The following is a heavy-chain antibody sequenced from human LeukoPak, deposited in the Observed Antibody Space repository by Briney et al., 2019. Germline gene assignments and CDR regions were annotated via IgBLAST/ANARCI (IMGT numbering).Heavy chain of an antibody. Sequence: SETLSLTCTVSGGSISSYYWSWIRQPPGKGLEWIGYIYYSGSTNYNPSLKSRVTISVDTSKNQFSLKLSSVTAADTAVYYCARYIVSYPHDAFDIWGQGTMVTVSS. J-gene: IGHJ3*02. D-gene: IGHD1-26*01. CDR1: GGSISSYY. CDR2: IYYSGST. CDR3: ARYIVSYPHDAFDI. V-gene: IGHV4-59*01.